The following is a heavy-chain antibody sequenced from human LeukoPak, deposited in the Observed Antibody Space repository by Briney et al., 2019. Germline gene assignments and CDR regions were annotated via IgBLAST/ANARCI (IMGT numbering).Heavy chain of an antibody. CDR1: GFTFSSYS. V-gene: IGHV3-74*01. D-gene: IGHD6-19*01. Sequence: GGSLRLCCAASGFTFSSYSMNWVRQAPGKGLVWVSRINTDGSSTSYADSVKGRFTISRDNAKNTLYLQMNSLRSEDTAVYYCALAVAGPGDYYYYYGMDVWGQGTTVTVSS. CDR3: ALAVAGPGDYYYYYGMDV. J-gene: IGHJ6*02. CDR2: INTDGSST.